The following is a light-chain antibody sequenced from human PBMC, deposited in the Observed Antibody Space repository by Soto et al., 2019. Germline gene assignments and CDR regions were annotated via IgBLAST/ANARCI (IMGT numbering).Light chain of an antibody. V-gene: IGLV2-14*01. CDR2: EVS. Sequence: QSALTQPASVSGSPGQSFTISCTGTSSDIGGYKFVSWFQQHPGKVPKLIIYEVSNRPSGVSDRFSGAKSGKTASLTISGLQADDEAEYYCTSYSVTGTHYVFGSGTKVTVL. CDR1: SSDIGGYKF. CDR3: TSYSVTGTHYV. J-gene: IGLJ1*01.